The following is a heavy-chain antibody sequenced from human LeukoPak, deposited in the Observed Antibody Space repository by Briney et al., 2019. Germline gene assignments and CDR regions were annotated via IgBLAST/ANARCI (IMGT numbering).Heavy chain of an antibody. CDR3: ARFDYDYVWGSAPA. D-gene: IGHD3-16*01. V-gene: IGHV1-18*01. Sequence: GASVKVSCKASGYTFTSYGISWVRQAPGQGLEWMGWISAYNGNTNYAQKLQGRVTMTTDTSTSTAYVELRSLRSDDTAVYYCARFDYDYVWGSAPAWGQGTLVTVSS. J-gene: IGHJ5*02. CDR2: ISAYNGNT. CDR1: GYTFTSYG.